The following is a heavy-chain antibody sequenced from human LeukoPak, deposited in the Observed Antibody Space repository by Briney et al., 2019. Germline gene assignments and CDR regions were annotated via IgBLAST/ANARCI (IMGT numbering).Heavy chain of an antibody. CDR2: ISGSGGST. CDR1: GFTFSSYA. Sequence: GGSLRLSYAASGFTFSSYAMSWVRQAPGKGLEWVSAISGSGGSTYYADSVKGRFTISRDNSKNTLYLQMNSLRAEDTAVYYCAKEGSGSYYPSYYFDYWGQGTLVTVSS. D-gene: IGHD1-26*01. V-gene: IGHV3-23*01. CDR3: AKEGSGSYYPSYYFDY. J-gene: IGHJ4*02.